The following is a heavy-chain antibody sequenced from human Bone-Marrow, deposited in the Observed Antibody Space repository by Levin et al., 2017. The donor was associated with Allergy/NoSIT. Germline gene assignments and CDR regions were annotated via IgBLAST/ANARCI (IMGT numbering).Heavy chain of an antibody. CDR2: INDSGYT. Sequence: SETLSLMCTISGGSISIYYWHWIRQAPGKGLEWIGYINDSGYTSYNPSLSSRLTISVETSRNQFFLSLRSVTAADTAFYYCAREYSSFDRWGEGTLVTVSS. CDR1: GGSISIYY. V-gene: IGHV4-59*01. CDR3: AREYSSFDR. D-gene: IGHD6-6*01. J-gene: IGHJ1*01.